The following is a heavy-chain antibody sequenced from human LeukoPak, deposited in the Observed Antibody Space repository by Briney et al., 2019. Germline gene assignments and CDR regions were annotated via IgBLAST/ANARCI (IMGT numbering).Heavy chain of an antibody. D-gene: IGHD1-26*01. CDR1: GXTFSSYS. J-gene: IGHJ4*02. V-gene: IGHV3-48*02. CDR3: ARAWYSWGYYFDY. CDR2: ISSSSSTI. Sequence: GGSLRLSCAASGXTFSSYSMNWVRQAPGKGLEWVSYISSSSSTIFYADSVKGRFTISRDNAKNSLYLQMHSLRDEDTAVYYCARAWYSWGYYFDYWGQGTLVTVSS.